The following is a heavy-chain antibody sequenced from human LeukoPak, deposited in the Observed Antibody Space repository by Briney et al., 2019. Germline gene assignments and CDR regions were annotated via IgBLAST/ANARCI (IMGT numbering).Heavy chain of an antibody. D-gene: IGHD5-18*01. V-gene: IGHV1-69*04. CDR3: ARRSQYTAKNDY. Sequence: SVKVSCKASGGTFSRYAISWVRQAPGQGLEWMGRIIPILGIANYAQKFQGRVTITADKSTSTAYMELSSLRSEDPAVYYCARRSQYTAKNDYWGQGTLVTVSS. CDR1: GGTFSRYA. CDR2: IIPILGIA. J-gene: IGHJ4*02.